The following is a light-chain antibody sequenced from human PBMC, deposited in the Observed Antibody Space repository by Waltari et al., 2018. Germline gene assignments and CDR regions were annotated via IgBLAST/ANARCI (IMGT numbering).Light chain of an antibody. Sequence: SYELTQPPSVSVSPGQTATITCSGDKSGAKDVCWYQQKPGQSPVVVIYQNTKRPSGIPERFSGSNSENTATLTISGTQAMDEADYYCQAWATGTDVIFGGGTKVTVL. CDR2: QNT. CDR3: QAWATGTDVI. CDR1: KSGAKD. J-gene: IGLJ2*01. V-gene: IGLV3-1*01.